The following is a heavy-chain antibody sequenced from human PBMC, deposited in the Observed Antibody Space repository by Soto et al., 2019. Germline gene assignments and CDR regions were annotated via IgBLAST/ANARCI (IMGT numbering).Heavy chain of an antibody. D-gene: IGHD6-13*01. CDR2: NSGNGYNT. Sequence: GGSLRLSCAASGFTFTSYAMNWVRLAPGKGLEWVSANSGNGYNTYYADSVKCRFTISRDNTENTLYLQMNSLRAEDTAVYYCVKAGFSSSWSPTYFDYWGQGTLVTAPQ. CDR1: GFTFTSYA. J-gene: IGHJ4*02. V-gene: IGHV3-23*01. CDR3: VKAGFSSSWSPTYFDY.